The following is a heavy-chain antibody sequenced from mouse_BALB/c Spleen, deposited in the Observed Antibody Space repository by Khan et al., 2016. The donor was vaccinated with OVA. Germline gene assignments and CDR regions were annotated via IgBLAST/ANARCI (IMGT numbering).Heavy chain of an antibody. J-gene: IGHJ4*01. V-gene: IGHV1-54*01. D-gene: IGHD2-10*01. Sequence: VQLQESGAELVRPGTSVKVSCKASGYAFTNYLIEWIKQRPGQGLEWIGVINPGSGGTYYNQKFKGKATLTADKSSSTAYMQLSSLTSDDSAVYDYARENYAYCGNYYTLDYWGQGTSVTVSS. CDR3: ARENYAYCGNYYTLDY. CDR1: GYAFTNYL. CDR2: INPGSGGT.